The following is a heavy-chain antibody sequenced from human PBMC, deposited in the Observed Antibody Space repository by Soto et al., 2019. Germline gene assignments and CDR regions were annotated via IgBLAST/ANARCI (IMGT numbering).Heavy chain of an antibody. V-gene: IGHV3-30-3*01. Sequence: GGSLRLSCAASGFTFSSYAMHWVRQAPGKGLEWVAVISYDGSNKYYADSVKGRFTISRDNSKNTLYLQMNSLRAEDTAVYYCAREAAMGLYGMDVWGQGTTVTVSS. J-gene: IGHJ6*02. CDR2: ISYDGSNK. CDR1: GFTFSSYA. CDR3: AREAAMGLYGMDV. D-gene: IGHD5-18*01.